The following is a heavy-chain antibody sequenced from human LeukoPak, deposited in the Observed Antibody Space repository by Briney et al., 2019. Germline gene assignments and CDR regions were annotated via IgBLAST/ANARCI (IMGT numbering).Heavy chain of an antibody. D-gene: IGHD3-22*01. CDR2: INHSGST. CDR3: ARGYYYDSSGYPMVAFDI. Sequence: SETLSLTCAVYGGSFSGYYWSWIRQPPGQGLEWIGEINHSGSTNYNPSLKSRVTISVDTSKNQFSLKVSSVTAADTAVYYCARGYYYDSSGYPMVAFDIWGQGTMVTVSS. CDR1: GGSFSGYY. V-gene: IGHV4-34*01. J-gene: IGHJ3*02.